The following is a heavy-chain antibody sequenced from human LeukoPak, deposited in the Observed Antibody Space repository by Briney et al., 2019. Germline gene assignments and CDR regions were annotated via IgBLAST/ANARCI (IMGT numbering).Heavy chain of an antibody. CDR3: ARDFFDK. J-gene: IGHJ4*02. CDR2: IKQGGSDK. V-gene: IGHV3-7*04. Sequence: GGSLRLSCATSGFTFSNYWMSWVRQAPGKGLEWVANIKQGGSDKYYVDSVKGRFTISRDNAKNSLFLQMNSLRAEDTAVYYCARDFFDKWGQGTLVTVSS. CDR1: GFTFSNYW.